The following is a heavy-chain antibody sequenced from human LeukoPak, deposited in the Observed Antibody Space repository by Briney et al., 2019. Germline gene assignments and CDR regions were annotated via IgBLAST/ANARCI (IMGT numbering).Heavy chain of an antibody. D-gene: IGHD1-14*01. Sequence: SETLSLTCTVSGGYISGYYWSWIRQPPGKGLEWIGYIYYSGSTNYNPSLKSRVTISVDRSKNQFSLKLSSVTAADTAVYYCAREPTTGTAFDIWGQGTMVTVSS. CDR3: AREPTTGTAFDI. CDR2: IYYSGST. CDR1: GGYISGYY. J-gene: IGHJ3*02. V-gene: IGHV4-59*12.